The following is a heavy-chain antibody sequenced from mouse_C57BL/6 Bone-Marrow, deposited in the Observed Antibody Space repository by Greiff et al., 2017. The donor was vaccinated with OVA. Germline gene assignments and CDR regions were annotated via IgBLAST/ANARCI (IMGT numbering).Heavy chain of an antibody. Sequence: EVQLQQSGPELVKPGASVKISCKASGYTFTDYYMNWVKQSHGKSLEWIGDINPNNGGTSYNQKFKGKATLTVDKSSSTAYMELRSLTSEDSAVYDCARRGKYCGSSYLYAIDDWGQGTSVTVSS. V-gene: IGHV1-26*01. CDR1: GYTFTDYY. D-gene: IGHD1-1*01. J-gene: IGHJ4*01. CDR2: INPNNGGT. CDR3: ARRGKYCGSSYLYAIDD.